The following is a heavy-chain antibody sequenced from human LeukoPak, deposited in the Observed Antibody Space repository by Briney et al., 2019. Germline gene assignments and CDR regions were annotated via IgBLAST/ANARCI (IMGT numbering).Heavy chain of an antibody. J-gene: IGHJ4*02. V-gene: IGHV1-58*01. Sequence: SVKVSCKASGFTFPSSAVQWVRQARGQRLEWIGWIVVGSGNTNYAQKFQERVTITRDMSTSTAYMELSSLRSEDTAVYYCARSGGSGHSMFDYWGQGTLVTVSS. CDR2: IVVGSGNT. CDR3: ARSGGSGHSMFDY. D-gene: IGHD1-26*01. CDR1: GFTFPSSA.